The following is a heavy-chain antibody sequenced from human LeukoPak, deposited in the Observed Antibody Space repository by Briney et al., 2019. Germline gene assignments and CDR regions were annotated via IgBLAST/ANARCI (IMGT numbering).Heavy chain of an antibody. V-gene: IGHV1-18*01. CDR3: ARDASLAVAGTYDF. Sequence: ASVKVSCKASGGTFSSYAISWVRQAPGQGLEWVGWISAYNGNTNYAQKLQGRVTMTTDTSTSTAYIELRSLRSDDTAVYYCARDASLAVAGTYDFWGQGTQVTVSS. J-gene: IGHJ4*02. CDR1: GGTFSSYA. D-gene: IGHD6-19*01. CDR2: ISAYNGNT.